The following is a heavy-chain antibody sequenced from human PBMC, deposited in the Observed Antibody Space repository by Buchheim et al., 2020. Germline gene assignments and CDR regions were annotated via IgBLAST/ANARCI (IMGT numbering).Heavy chain of an antibody. Sequence: EVQLVESGGGLVQPGGSLRLSCAASGFTFSTYTMNWVRQAPGKGLEWVASISSDATFIYYADSVKGRFTISRDHAKQSLFLEMNSLRAEDTAVYYCVKGLTATGGAHWGQGT. CDR2: ISSDATFI. D-gene: IGHD1-7*01. V-gene: IGHV3-21*01. J-gene: IGHJ4*02. CDR1: GFTFSTYT. CDR3: VKGLTATGGAH.